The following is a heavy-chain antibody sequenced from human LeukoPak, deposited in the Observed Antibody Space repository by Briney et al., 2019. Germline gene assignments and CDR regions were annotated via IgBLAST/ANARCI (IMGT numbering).Heavy chain of an antibody. D-gene: IGHD1-7*01. J-gene: IGHJ4*02. CDR1: GGSFSGYY. CDR2: INHSGTT. V-gene: IGHV4-34*01. Sequence: SETLSLTCAVSGGSFSGYYWSWIRQPPGKGLEWIGEINHSGTTYYNPSLKSRVTISVDTSKNQFSLKLSSVTAADTAVYYCAALTITGTGHVFYFDYWGQGTLVTVSS. CDR3: AALTITGTGHVFYFDY.